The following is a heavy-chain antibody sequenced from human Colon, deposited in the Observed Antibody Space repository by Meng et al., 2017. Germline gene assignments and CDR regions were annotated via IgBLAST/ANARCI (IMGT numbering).Heavy chain of an antibody. CDR2: INADSGGT. J-gene: IGHJ4*02. CDR3: AKIHLGDSGLDY. Sequence: VQGVKSGAEVKKPGASVKVSCKASGYSVSGYYMHWVRQVPGQGLEWMGRINADSGGTNYAEKFQGRVTLTRDTSINTAYMEVTSLRSDDTAVYYCAKIHLGDSGLDYWGQGTLVTVSS. D-gene: IGHD6-19*01. V-gene: IGHV1-2*06. CDR1: GYSVSGYY.